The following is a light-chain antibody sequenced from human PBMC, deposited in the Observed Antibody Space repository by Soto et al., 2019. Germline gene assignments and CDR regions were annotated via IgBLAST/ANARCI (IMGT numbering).Light chain of an antibody. CDR1: SSDVRAYNY. Sequence: QAGLTQPASVSGSPGQKVHISCTGKSSDVRAYNYVSWYQQHPGKAPKLMIYDDSKRPSGVSDRFSGSKSGNTASLTISGLQAADEADYYCSSKRTTASLVFGTGTKVTVL. J-gene: IGLJ1*01. CDR3: SSKRTTASLV. CDR2: DDS. V-gene: IGLV2-14*03.